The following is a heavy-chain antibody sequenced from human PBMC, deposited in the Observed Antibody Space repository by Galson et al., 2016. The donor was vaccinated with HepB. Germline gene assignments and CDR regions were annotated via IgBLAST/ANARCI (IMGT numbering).Heavy chain of an antibody. CDR1: GDSTTNDY. Sequence: SETLSLTCTVSGDSTTNDYWSWIWIRQPPGKGLEWIGYVHFSGRTDYSPSLKSRVAISLDTSKDQFSLKVTSVTAADTAVYYCAREAERLGDGQIDVWGQGTTVTVSS. CDR3: AREAERLGDGQIDV. CDR2: VHFSGRT. V-gene: IGHV4-59*01. D-gene: IGHD3-16*01. J-gene: IGHJ6*02.